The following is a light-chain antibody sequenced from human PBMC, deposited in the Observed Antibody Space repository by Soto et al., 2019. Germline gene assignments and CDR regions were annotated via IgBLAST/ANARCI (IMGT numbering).Light chain of an antibody. CDR2: SNN. V-gene: IGLV1-44*01. CDR3: AAWDDSLNGPGVV. CDR1: SSNIGSNT. Sequence: LTQPPSASGTPGQRVTISCSGSSSNIGSNTVNWYQQLPGTAPKLLIYSNNQRPSGVPDRFSGSKSGTSASLAISGLQSEDEADYFCAAWDDSLNGPGVVFGGGTKLTVL. J-gene: IGLJ2*01.